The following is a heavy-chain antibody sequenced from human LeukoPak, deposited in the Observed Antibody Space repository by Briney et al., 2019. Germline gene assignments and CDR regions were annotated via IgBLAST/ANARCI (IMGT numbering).Heavy chain of an antibody. CDR3: ARGWYNFDY. J-gene: IGHJ4*02. Sequence: PGGSLRPSCAASGFIFNNYAMSWVRQAPGKGLEWVSGINNSGDRRFYADSVKGRFTISRDNSKNTLYLQMNSLRAEDTAVYYCARGWYNFDYWGQGTRVTVSS. V-gene: IGHV3-23*01. CDR2: INNSGDRR. D-gene: IGHD6-19*01. CDR1: GFIFNNYA.